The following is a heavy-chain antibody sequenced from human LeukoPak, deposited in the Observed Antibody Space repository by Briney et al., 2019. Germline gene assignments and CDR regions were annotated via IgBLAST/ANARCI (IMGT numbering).Heavy chain of an antibody. CDR1: GFTFGDDG. J-gene: IGHJ4*02. D-gene: IGHD4-17*01. CDR3: ARGMHDYGDSNYYFDQ. V-gene: IGHV3-49*03. CDR2: IRKKAYGETT. Sequence: GGSLRLSCTASGFTFGDDGWSWFRLAPGKGLEGICLIRKKAYGETTEYAASVRGRFTISRDDAKSIAYLQMNRLKAEDTALYYCARGMHDYGDSNYYFDQWGQGTLVTVSS.